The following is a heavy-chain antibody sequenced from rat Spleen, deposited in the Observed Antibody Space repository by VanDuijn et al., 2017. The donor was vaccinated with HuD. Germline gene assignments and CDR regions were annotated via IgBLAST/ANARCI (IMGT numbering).Heavy chain of an antibody. Sequence: EVQLVESGGGLVQPGRSLKLSCAASGFTFADFHMSWIRQSPGKAPEWVSLIRNKANRYRTDYNPSVKGRFTISRDETHNVLYLQMNTLRVEDTAIYYCAKHGARYYDVMEAWGQGASVTVSS. CDR3: AKHGARYYDVMEA. D-gene: IGHD1-12*01. CDR1: GFTFADFH. CDR2: IRNKANRYRT. J-gene: IGHJ4*01. V-gene: IGHV7-6*01.